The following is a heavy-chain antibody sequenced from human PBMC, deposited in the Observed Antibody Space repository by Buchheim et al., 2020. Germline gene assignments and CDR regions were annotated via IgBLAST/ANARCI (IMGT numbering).Heavy chain of an antibody. Sequence: QVQLQESGPGLVKPSETLSLTCTVSGYSISSGYYWGWIRQPPGKGLEWIGSIYHSGSTYYNPSLKSRVTISVDTSKNQFSLKLSSVTAADTAVYYCASLATLREYQLPPDDYWGQGTL. CDR3: ASLATLREYQLPPDDY. CDR1: GYSISSGYY. CDR2: IYHSGST. J-gene: IGHJ4*02. V-gene: IGHV4-38-2*02. D-gene: IGHD2-2*01.